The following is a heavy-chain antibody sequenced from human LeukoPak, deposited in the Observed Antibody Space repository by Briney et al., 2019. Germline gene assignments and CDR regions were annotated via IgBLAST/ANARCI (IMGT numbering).Heavy chain of an antibody. D-gene: IGHD1-1*01. CDR2: IIPIFGTA. J-gene: IGHJ4*02. CDR1: GGTFSRYA. CDR3: ARTRYNWNDAPGGSDY. V-gene: IGHV1-69*05. Sequence: SVKVSCKASGGTFSRYAISWVRQAPGQGLEWMGGIIPIFGTANYAQKFQGRVTITTDESTSTAYMELSSLRSEDTAVYYCARTRYNWNDAPGGSDYWGQGTLVTVSS.